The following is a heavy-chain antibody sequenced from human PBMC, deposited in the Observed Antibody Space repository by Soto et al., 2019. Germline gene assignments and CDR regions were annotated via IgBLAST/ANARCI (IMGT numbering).Heavy chain of an antibody. D-gene: IGHD2-15*01. Sequence: ASVKVSCKASGYTFTSYGISWVRQAPGQGLEWMGWISAYNGNTNYAQKLQGRVTMTTDTSTSTAYMELRSLRSDDTAVYYCARGLGDIVVVVAANDNWFDPWGQGTLVTVSS. CDR2: ISAYNGNT. CDR1: GYTFTSYG. V-gene: IGHV1-18*01. J-gene: IGHJ5*02. CDR3: ARGLGDIVVVVAANDNWFDP.